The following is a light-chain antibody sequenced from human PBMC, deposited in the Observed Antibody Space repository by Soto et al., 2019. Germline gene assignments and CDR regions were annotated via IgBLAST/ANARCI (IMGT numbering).Light chain of an antibody. Sequence: EIVMTQSPGTLSVSPGERATLFCRASQSVRSSLAWYQQKPGQAPRLFIYDASTRATGIPARFTGSGSGAEFTLTISSLQSEDFAVYYCQQHRSWPPITFGQGTRLEIK. CDR1: QSVRSS. CDR2: DAS. V-gene: IGKV3-15*01. J-gene: IGKJ5*01. CDR3: QQHRSWPPIT.